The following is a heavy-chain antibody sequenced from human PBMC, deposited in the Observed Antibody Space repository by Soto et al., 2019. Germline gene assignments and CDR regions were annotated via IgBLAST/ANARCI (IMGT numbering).Heavy chain of an antibody. Sequence: PGGSLRLSCAASGFIFSTYAMTWVLQSPGKGLEWVSAISSSGDSAYYAESVGGRFTISRDNSINTLYLQMRSLRPEDTAVYYCAHPRGYGVFDAVDIWGQGTMVTVSS. CDR1: GFIFSTYA. CDR3: AHPRGYGVFDAVDI. CDR2: ISSSGDSA. J-gene: IGHJ3*02. D-gene: IGHD4-17*01. V-gene: IGHV3-23*01.